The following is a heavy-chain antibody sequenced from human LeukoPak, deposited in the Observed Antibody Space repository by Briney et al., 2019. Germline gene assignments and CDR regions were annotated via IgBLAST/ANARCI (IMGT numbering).Heavy chain of an antibody. V-gene: IGHV4-59*08. J-gene: IGHJ3*02. CDR3: ARARYSNSWYAVDI. Sequence: TSETLSLTCIVSGGSISSYYWSWIRQPPGKGLEWIGYIYHTGSNNYSPSLKSRVTMSVDTSKNQFSLKLSSVTAADTAVYYCARARYSNSWYAVDIWGQGTMVTVSS. CDR2: IYHTGSN. D-gene: IGHD6-13*01. CDR1: GGSISSYY.